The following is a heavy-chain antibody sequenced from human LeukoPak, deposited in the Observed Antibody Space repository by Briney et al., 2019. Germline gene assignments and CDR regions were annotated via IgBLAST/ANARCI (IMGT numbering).Heavy chain of an antibody. D-gene: IGHD6-13*01. CDR2: IYYSGST. V-gene: IGHV4-59*08. CDR1: GGSISSYY. J-gene: IGHJ4*02. Sequence: PETLSLTCTVSGGSISSYYWSWIRQPPGKGLEWIGYIYYSGSTNYNPTLKSRVTISVDTSKNQFSLKLSSVTAADTAVYYCARSGSGPDSSSWYYYFDYWGQGTLVTVSS. CDR3: ARSGSGPDSSSWYYYFDY.